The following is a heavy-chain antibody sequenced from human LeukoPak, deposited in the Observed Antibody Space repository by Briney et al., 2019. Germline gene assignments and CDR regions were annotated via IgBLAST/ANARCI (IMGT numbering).Heavy chain of an antibody. CDR1: GFTFSSYW. Sequence: GGSLRLSCAASGFTFSSYWMSWVRQAPGKGLEWVANIKQDGSEKYYVDSVKGRFTISRDNAKNSLYLQMNSLRAEDTAVYYCARDQNFWSGYFGYWGQGTPVTVSS. CDR3: ARDQNFWSGYFGY. CDR2: IKQDGSEK. J-gene: IGHJ4*02. V-gene: IGHV3-7*01. D-gene: IGHD3-3*01.